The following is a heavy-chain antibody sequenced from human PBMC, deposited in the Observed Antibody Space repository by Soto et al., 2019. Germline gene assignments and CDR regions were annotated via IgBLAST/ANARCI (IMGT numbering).Heavy chain of an antibody. J-gene: IGHJ5*02. V-gene: IGHV4-61*01. CDR1: GGSVSSGSYY. D-gene: IGHD2-15*01. Sequence: QVQLQESGPGLVKPSETLSLTCTVSGGSVSSGSYYWSWIRQPPGKGLEWIGYIYYSGSTNYNPSLKSRVTISVDTSKNQFSLKLSSVTAADTAVYYCAREPYIGYCSGGSCHLSNWFDPWGQGTLVTVSS. CDR3: AREPYIGYCSGGSCHLSNWFDP. CDR2: IYYSGST.